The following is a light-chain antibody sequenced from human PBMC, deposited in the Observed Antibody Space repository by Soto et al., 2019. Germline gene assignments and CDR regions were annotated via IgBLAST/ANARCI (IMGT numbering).Light chain of an antibody. CDR2: LNSDGSH. J-gene: IGLJ2*01. CDR1: SGHSSYA. Sequence: QPVLTQSPSASASLGASVKLTCTLSSGHSSYAIAWHQQQPEKGPRYLMKLNSDGSHSKGDGIPDRFSGSSSGAERYLTIASLQSEDEADYYCQTWGAGSPFSGGTKLTVL. V-gene: IGLV4-69*01. CDR3: QTWGAGSP.